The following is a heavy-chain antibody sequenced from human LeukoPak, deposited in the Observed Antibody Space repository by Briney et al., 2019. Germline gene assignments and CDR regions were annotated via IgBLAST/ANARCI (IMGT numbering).Heavy chain of an antibody. CDR1: GGTFSSYT. Sequence: SVKVSCKASGGTFSSYTISWVRQAPGQGLEWMGRIIPILGIANYAQKFQGRVTITADKSTSTAYMELSSLRSGDTAVYYCSTSGSYSNTNFDYWGQGTLVTVSS. V-gene: IGHV1-69*02. J-gene: IGHJ4*02. D-gene: IGHD1-26*01. CDR3: STSGSYSNTNFDY. CDR2: IIPILGIA.